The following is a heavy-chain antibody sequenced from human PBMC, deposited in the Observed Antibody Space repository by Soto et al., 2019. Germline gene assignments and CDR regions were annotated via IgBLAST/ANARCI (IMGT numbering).Heavy chain of an antibody. D-gene: IGHD3-16*01. CDR1: GGSISTYY. CDR2: VYYSGST. CDR3: TRHPYAYYGMDV. Sequence: QVQLQESGPGLVKPSETLSLTCTVSGGSISTYYWSWIRQPPGKGLEWIGFVYYSGSTNYNPSLKRRVTISVDTSKNQFSLKLSSVTAADTAVYYCTRHPYAYYGMDVWGQGTTVTVSS. J-gene: IGHJ6*02. V-gene: IGHV4-59*08.